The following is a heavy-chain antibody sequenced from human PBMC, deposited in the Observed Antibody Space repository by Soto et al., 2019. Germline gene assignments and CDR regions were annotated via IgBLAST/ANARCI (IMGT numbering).Heavy chain of an antibody. CDR1: GGSFSGYY. V-gene: IGHV4-34*01. CDR3: ARGRFCSGGSCPDTNWFDP. J-gene: IGHJ5*02. Sequence: NPSETLSLTCAVYGGSFSGYYWSWIRQPPGKGLEWIGEINHSGSTNYNPSLESRVTISVDTSKNQFSLKLSSVTAADTAVYYCARGRFCSGGSCPDTNWFDPWGQGTLVTVSS. CDR2: INHSGST. D-gene: IGHD2-15*01.